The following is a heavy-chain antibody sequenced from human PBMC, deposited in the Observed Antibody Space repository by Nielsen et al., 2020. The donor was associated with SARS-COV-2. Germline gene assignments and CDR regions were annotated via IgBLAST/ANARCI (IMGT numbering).Heavy chain of an antibody. Sequence: GESLNTYCQGSGYSFTSYWISWVRQMPGKGLEWMGRIDPSDSYTNYSPSFQGHVTITDDKSISTAYLQWSSLKASDTAMYYCARQMGSDDSSGYWFDPWGQGTLVTVSS. V-gene: IGHV5-10-1*01. CDR2: IDPSDSYT. CDR1: GYSFTSYW. D-gene: IGHD3-22*01. CDR3: ARQMGSDDSSGYWFDP. J-gene: IGHJ5*02.